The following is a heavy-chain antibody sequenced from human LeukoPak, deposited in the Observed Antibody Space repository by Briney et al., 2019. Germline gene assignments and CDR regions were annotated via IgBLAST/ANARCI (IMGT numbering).Heavy chain of an antibody. CDR3: ARDGCSSTSCYRGDAFDI. Sequence: ASVRVSCTASGYTFTGYYMHWVRQAPGQGLEWMGWINPTSGGTNYAQKFQGRVTMTRDTSISTAYMELSRLRSDDTAVYYCARDGCSSTSCYRGDAFDIWGQGTMVTVSS. CDR2: INPTSGGT. CDR1: GYTFTGYY. V-gene: IGHV1-2*02. J-gene: IGHJ3*02. D-gene: IGHD2-2*02.